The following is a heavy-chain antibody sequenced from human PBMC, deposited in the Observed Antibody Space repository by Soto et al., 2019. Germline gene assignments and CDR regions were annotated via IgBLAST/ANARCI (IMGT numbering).Heavy chain of an antibody. J-gene: IGHJ4*02. CDR3: ARDRYSGSYYFFY. V-gene: IGHV1-2*02. Sequence: ASVKVSCKASGYTFTGYYMHGVRQAPGQGLEWMGWINPNSGGTNYAQKFQGRVTMTRDTSISTAHMELSRLRSDDTAVYYCARDRYSGSYYFFYWGQGTLVTVSS. D-gene: IGHD1-26*01. CDR1: GYTFTGYY. CDR2: INPNSGGT.